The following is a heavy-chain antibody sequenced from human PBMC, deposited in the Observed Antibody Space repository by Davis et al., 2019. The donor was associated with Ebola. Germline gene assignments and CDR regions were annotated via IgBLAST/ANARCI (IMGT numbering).Heavy chain of an antibody. Sequence: SVKVSCKASGGTFSSYAISWVRQAPGQGLEWMGGIIPIFGTANYAQKFQGRVTITADKSTSTAYMELSSLRSEDTAVYYCARDDGSYCGGDCYFRDWGQGTMVTVSS. CDR3: ARDDGSYCGGDCYFRD. CDR1: GGTFSSYA. J-gene: IGHJ3*01. D-gene: IGHD2-21*01. CDR2: IIPIFGTA. V-gene: IGHV1-69*06.